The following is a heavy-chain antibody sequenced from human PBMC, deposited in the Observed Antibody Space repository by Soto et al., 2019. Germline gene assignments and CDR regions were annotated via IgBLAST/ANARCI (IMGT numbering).Heavy chain of an antibody. J-gene: IGHJ5*02. CDR1: GGSISSGDYY. CDR2: IYYSGST. Sequence: SETLSLTCTVSGGSISSGDYYWSWIRQPPGKGLEWIGYIYYSGSTYYNPSLKSRVTISVDTSKNQFSLKLSSVTAADTAVYYCARMVRGVSRGSWFDPWGQGTLVTVSS. V-gene: IGHV4-30-4*01. D-gene: IGHD3-10*01. CDR3: ARMVRGVSRGSWFDP.